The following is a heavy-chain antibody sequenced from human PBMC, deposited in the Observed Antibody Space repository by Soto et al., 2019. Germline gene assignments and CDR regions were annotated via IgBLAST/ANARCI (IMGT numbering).Heavy chain of an antibody. V-gene: IGHV3-21*01. CDR2: ISSSSSYI. Sequence: EVQLVESGGGLVKPGGSLRLSCAASGFTFSSYSMNWVRQAPGKGLEWVSSISSSSSYIYYADSVKGRFTISRDNAKNTLYLQMNSLRAEDTAVYYGARDGGTIKKKSYRAAFNWFDPWGQGTLVTVS. J-gene: IGHJ5*02. D-gene: IGHD3-16*01. CDR1: GFTFSSYS. CDR3: ARDGGTIKKKSYRAAFNWFDP.